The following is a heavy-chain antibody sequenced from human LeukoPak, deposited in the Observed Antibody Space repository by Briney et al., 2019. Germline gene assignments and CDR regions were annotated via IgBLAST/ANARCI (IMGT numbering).Heavy chain of an antibody. CDR1: GGSFSGYY. CDR3: ARRYGSGSYSWFDP. CDR2: INHSGST. J-gene: IGHJ5*02. Sequence: SETLSLTCAVYGGSFSGYYWSCIRQPPAKGLEWIGEINHSGSTNYNPSLKSRVTISVDTSKNKFSLKLSSVTAADTAAYYCARRYGSGSYSWFDPWGQGNLVTVSS. D-gene: IGHD3-10*01. V-gene: IGHV4-34*01.